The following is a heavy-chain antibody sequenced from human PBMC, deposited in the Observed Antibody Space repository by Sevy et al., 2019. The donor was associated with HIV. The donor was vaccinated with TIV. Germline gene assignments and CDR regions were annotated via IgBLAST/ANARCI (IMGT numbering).Heavy chain of an antibody. D-gene: IGHD2-8*01. CDR1: GFTFSDSW. J-gene: IGHJ4*02. CDR2: INQDGSGI. Sequence: GGSLRLSCTASGFTFSDSWMHWVRQAPGKGLEWLANINQDGSGIYYVDSVKGRFTISRDNSRNSLFLQMSSLRAGDTATYYCARAIGKDGAYWGQGTLVTVSS. V-gene: IGHV3-7*03. CDR3: ARAIGKDGAY.